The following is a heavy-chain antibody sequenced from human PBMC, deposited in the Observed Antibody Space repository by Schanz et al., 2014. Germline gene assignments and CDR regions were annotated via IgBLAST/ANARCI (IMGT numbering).Heavy chain of an antibody. V-gene: IGHV4-4*02. D-gene: IGHD2-2*01. Sequence: QVQLQESGPGLVKPSGTLSLTCAVSGVSISSTNWWHWVRQSPGKGLEWLGEIIHDGRSNYNPSLGSRVPISLDKSENQSPLGLTSVTAADTALYFCARVKQGCSDTSCVLDPWGQGTLVTVSS. J-gene: IGHJ5*02. CDR1: GVSISSTNW. CDR3: ARVKQGCSDTSCVLDP. CDR2: IIHDGRS.